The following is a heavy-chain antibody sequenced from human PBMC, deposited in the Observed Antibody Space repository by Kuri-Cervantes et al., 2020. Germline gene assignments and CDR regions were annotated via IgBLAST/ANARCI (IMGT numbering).Heavy chain of an antibody. CDR1: GASIRNSNW. CDR2: IFHTGKT. Sequence: SETLSLTCAVSGASIRNSNWWSWIRQPPGKGLEWIGEIFHTGKTSYEPSLKSRLTISLDEPMNQFSLKLSSVTAADTAVYYCARARVSHLGLDPWGQRTPVTVSS. D-gene: IGHD3-10*01. J-gene: IGHJ5*02. CDR3: ARARVSHLGLDP. V-gene: IGHV4-4*02.